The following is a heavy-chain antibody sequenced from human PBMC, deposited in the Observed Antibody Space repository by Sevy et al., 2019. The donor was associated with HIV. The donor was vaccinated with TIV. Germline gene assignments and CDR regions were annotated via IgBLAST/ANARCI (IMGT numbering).Heavy chain of an antibody. D-gene: IGHD6-13*01. CDR2: ISYEGTET. CDR1: GFAFSTHA. J-gene: IGHJ4*01. CDR3: ARDGGNSFMWYLLH. V-gene: IGHV3-30-3*01. Sequence: GGSLRLSCAASGFAFSTHAMHWVRQAPGKGLEWVAVISYEGTETFYAASVEGRFTISRDNSKNMLSLQMNSLKAEDTAVYYCARDGGNSFMWYLLHWGHGTLVTVSS.